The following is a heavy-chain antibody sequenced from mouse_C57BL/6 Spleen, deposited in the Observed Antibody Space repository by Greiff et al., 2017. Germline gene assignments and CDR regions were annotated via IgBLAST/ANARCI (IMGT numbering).Heavy chain of an antibody. D-gene: IGHD2-3*01. CDR2: IDPEDGET. Sequence: VQLQQSGAELVKPGASVKLSCTASGFNIKDYYMHWVKQRTEQGLEWIVRIDPEDGETKDAPKFQGKATITADTSSNTAYLQLSSLTSEDTAVYYCARYDGYYGAMDYWGQGTSVTVSS. V-gene: IGHV14-2*01. CDR1: GFNIKDYY. J-gene: IGHJ4*01. CDR3: ARYDGYYGAMDY.